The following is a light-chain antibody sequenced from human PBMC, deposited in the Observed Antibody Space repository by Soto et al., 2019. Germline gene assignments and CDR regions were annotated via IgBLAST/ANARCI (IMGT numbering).Light chain of an antibody. Sequence: DIVLTQSPCTLSLSPGERATLSCGASQSLTGRSLAWYQQKPGQAPRLLIYDASSRATGIPDRFSARGSGTDFTLTISSLEPEDFAVYYCQQYVASPYTFGQGTK. V-gene: IGKV3-20*01. J-gene: IGKJ2*01. CDR1: QSLTGRS. CDR3: QQYVASPYT. CDR2: DAS.